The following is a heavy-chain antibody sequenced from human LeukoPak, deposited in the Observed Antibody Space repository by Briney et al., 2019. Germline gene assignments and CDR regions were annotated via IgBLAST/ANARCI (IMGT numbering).Heavy chain of an antibody. CDR1: GYTFTSYD. J-gene: IGHJ4*02. CDR2: INAYNGHT. V-gene: IGHV1-18*01. Sequence: ASVKVSCKASGYTFTSYDITWVRQAPGQGLEWMGWINAYNGHTNYAQNLQGRVTMTTDPSTRTAYMELRSLRSGDTVVYYCARDEHGVGTPGPDYWGQGTLVTVSS. CDR3: ARDEHGVGTPGPDY. D-gene: IGHD2-8*01.